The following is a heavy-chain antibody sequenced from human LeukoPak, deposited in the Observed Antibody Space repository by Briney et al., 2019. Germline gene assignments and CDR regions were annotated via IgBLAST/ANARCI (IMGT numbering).Heavy chain of an antibody. D-gene: IGHD1-26*01. CDR2: ISGSGGST. CDR3: AKDRPGIVGATEYFQH. V-gene: IGHV3-23*01. CDR1: GFTFSSYA. Sequence: PGGSLRLSCAASGFTFSSYAMSWVRQAPGKGLEWASAISGSGGSTYYADSVKGRFTISRDNSKNTLYLQMNSLRAEDTAVYYCAKDRPGIVGATEYFQHWGQGTLVTVSS. J-gene: IGHJ1*01.